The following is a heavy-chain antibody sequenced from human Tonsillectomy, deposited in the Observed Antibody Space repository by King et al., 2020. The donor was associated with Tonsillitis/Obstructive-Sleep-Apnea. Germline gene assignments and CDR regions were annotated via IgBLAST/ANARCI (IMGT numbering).Heavy chain of an antibody. V-gene: IGHV1-46*01. D-gene: IGHD3-3*01. J-gene: IGHJ6*03. CDR3: ARDSPETYDFWSGISDMDV. Sequence: VQLVQSGAEVKKPGASVKVYCKASGYTFTSYYMHWVRQAPGQGLEWMGIINPSGGSTSYAQKFQGRVTMTRDTSTSTVYMELSSLRSEDTAVYYCARDSPETYDFWSGISDMDVWGKGTTVTVSS. CDR2: INPSGGST. CDR1: GYTFTSYY.